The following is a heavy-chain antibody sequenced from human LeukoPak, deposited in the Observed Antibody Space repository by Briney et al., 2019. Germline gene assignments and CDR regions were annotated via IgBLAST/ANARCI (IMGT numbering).Heavy chain of an antibody. CDR2: ISSSSSYI. CDR3: AGTLSGSYYVGDY. J-gene: IGHJ4*02. Sequence: KPGGSLRLSCAASGFTFSSYSMNWVRQAPGKGLEWVSSISSSSSYIYYADSVKGRFTISRDNAKNSLYLQMNSLRAEDTAVYYCAGTLSGSYYVGDYWGQGTLVTVSS. CDR1: GFTFSSYS. V-gene: IGHV3-21*01. D-gene: IGHD1-26*01.